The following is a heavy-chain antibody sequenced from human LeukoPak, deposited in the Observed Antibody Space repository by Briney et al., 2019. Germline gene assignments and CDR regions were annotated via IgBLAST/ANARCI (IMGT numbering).Heavy chain of an antibody. Sequence: PGGSLRLSCAASGFTFSIYAMHWVRQAPGRGLEWVAVISYDGSNKYYADSVKGRFPISRDNSKNTLYLQMNSLRAGDTAVYYCASCRWLQWAQFDYWGEGTLLTVSS. V-gene: IGHV3-30*04. CDR1: GFTFSIYA. CDR2: ISYDGSNK. CDR3: ASCRWLQWAQFDY. J-gene: IGHJ4*02. D-gene: IGHD5-24*01.